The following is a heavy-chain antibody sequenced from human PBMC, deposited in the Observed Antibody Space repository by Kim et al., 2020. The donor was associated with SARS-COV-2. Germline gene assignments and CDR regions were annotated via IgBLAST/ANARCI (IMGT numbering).Heavy chain of an antibody. J-gene: IGHJ6*02. V-gene: IGHV1-46*01. Sequence: YAEKCQSRVTLTRDTSTSTVYMEVSSLRSEDTAVYYCAREQQLEYYYGMDVWGQGTTVTVSS. CDR3: AREQQLEYYYGMDV. D-gene: IGHD6-13*01.